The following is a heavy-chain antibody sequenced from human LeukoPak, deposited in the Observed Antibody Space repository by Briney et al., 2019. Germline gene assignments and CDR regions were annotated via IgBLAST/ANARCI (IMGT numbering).Heavy chain of an antibody. D-gene: IGHD3-22*01. CDR1: GFTFSSYG. CDR2: ISYDGSNK. CDR3: AKGWDYYDSSGYLGFDY. J-gene: IGHJ4*02. V-gene: IGHV3-30*18. Sequence: PGRSLRLSCAASGFTFSSYGMHWVRQAPGKGLEWVAVISYDGSNKYYADSVKGRFTISRDNSKNTLYLQMNSLRAEDTAVYYCAKGWDYYDSSGYLGFDYWGQGTLVTVSS.